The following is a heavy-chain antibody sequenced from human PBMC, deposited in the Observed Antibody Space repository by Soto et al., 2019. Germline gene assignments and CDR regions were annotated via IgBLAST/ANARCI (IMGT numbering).Heavy chain of an antibody. Sequence: GSLRLSCAASGFTFSSYALTWVRQAPGKGLEWVSAISGSGDSTYYADSVKGRFTISRDNSKNTLYLQMNSLRAEDTAVYYCAKARYSYGLLYYGMDVWGQGTTVTVSS. J-gene: IGHJ6*02. D-gene: IGHD5-18*01. CDR3: AKARYSYGLLYYGMDV. V-gene: IGHV3-23*01. CDR2: ISGSGDST. CDR1: GFTFSSYA.